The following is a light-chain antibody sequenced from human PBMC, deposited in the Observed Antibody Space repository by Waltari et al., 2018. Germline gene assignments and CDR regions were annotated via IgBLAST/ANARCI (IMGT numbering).Light chain of an antibody. CDR2: GAS. V-gene: IGKV3-20*01. J-gene: IGKJ2*01. CDR3: QQYASSVLYT. Sequence: ILLTQSPGTLSLSPGDRASLSCKASQSLGKNYLAWYQHKPGQAPRLLIYGASSRAAGIPDRFSGSGSGTDFTLTISRLEPEDFAVYYCQQYASSVLYTFGQGTKLEIK. CDR1: QSLGKNY.